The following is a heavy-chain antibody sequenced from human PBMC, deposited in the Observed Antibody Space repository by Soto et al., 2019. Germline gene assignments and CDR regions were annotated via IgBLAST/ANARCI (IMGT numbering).Heavy chain of an antibody. V-gene: IGHV2-5*02. CDR1: GLSLNTTGVG. CDR3: IQSRCGGDCLQSYSSYYYYRKDV. J-gene: IGHJ6*02. D-gene: IGHD2-21*02. Sequence: GSGPTLVNPTQTLTLTCTLSGLSLNTTGVGVGWIRQPPGKALEWLALIYWDDDKRYSPSLRSRLTITKDTSKNQVVLTMTNMDPVDTATYYCIQSRCGGDCLQSYSSYYYYRKDVWGQRSTVTVS. CDR2: IYWDDDK.